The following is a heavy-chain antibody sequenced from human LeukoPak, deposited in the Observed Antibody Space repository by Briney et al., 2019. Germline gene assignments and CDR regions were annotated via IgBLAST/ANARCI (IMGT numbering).Heavy chain of an antibody. V-gene: IGHV3-48*03. CDR1: GFTFSSYE. J-gene: IGHJ5*02. CDR2: ISSSGSTI. D-gene: IGHD3-9*01. CDR3: ARVDLSETLWFDP. Sequence: GGSLRLSCAASGFTFSSYEMNWVRQAPGKGLEWVSYISSSGSTIYYADSVKGRFTISRDNAKNSLYLQMNSLRAEDTAVYYCARVDLSETLWFDPWGQGTLVTVSS.